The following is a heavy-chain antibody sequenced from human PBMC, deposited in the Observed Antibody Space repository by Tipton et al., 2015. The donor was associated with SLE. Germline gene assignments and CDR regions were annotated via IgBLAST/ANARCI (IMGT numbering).Heavy chain of an antibody. J-gene: IGHJ4*02. D-gene: IGHD1-26*01. Sequence: GSLRLSCTTSGFTFTGAWMTWVRQAPGKGLEWVGRIKNTAHGGTTDHAAPVKGRFTISKEDSKNTVFLQMNSLQTEDTGVYYCTTDSGAYWGQGTLVTVSS. CDR1: GFTFTGAW. CDR2: IKNTAHGGTT. V-gene: IGHV3-15*01. CDR3: TTDSGAY.